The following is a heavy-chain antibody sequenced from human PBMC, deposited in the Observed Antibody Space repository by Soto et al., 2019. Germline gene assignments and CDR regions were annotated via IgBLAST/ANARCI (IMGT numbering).Heavy chain of an antibody. Sequence: QVQLVESGGGLVQPGGSLRLSCTASGFTFSDYYMTWIRQAPGKGLESVSYISSSGTRMYYADSVKGRFTISRDNAKNSLYLQLSSLRAEDTAVYYCAREYYDVFTDYYRYYYIDVWGKGITVTVSS. CDR1: GFTFSDYY. J-gene: IGHJ6*03. CDR3: AREYYDVFTDYYRYYYIDV. D-gene: IGHD3-9*01. CDR2: ISSSGTRM. V-gene: IGHV3-11*01.